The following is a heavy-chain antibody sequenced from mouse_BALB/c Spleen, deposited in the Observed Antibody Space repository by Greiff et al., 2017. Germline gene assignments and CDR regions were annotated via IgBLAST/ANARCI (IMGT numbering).Heavy chain of an antibody. V-gene: IGHV5-6-5*01. Sequence: EVQGVESGGGLVKPGGSLKLSCAASGFTFSSYAMSWVRQTPEKRLEWVASISSGGSTYYPDSVKGRFTISRDNARNILYLQMSSLRSEDTAMYYCARGGGYPYYAMDYWGQGTSVTVSS. J-gene: IGHJ4*01. CDR2: ISSGGST. D-gene: IGHD2-2*01. CDR1: GFTFSSYA. CDR3: ARGGGYPYYAMDY.